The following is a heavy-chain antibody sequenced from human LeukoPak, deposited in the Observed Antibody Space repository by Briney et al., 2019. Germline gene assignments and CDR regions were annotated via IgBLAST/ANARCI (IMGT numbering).Heavy chain of an antibody. V-gene: IGHV5-51*01. D-gene: IGHD3-10*01. CDR3: ARSGPNFYGAFDI. J-gene: IGHJ3*02. CDR1: GFSFTNYW. CDR2: IYPGDSDT. Sequence: GESLKISCKASGFSFTNYWIGWVRQMPGKGLEWMGIIYPGDSDTRYSPSFQGHITISVDKSVRTAYVQWGSLKASDTAMYYCARSGPNFYGAFDIWGQGTMVTVSS.